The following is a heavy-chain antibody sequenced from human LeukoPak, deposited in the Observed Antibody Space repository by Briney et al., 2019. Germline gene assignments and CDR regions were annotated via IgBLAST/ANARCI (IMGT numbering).Heavy chain of an antibody. J-gene: IGHJ3*02. CDR3: ARDLTTDMLSGHYDAFDI. CDR2: IYNSVST. V-gene: IGHV4-4*07. CDR1: GGPISSYY. Sequence: NSSETLSLTCTVSGGPISSYYWNWIRQAAGKGLEWIGRIYNSVSTNYNPSLKSRVTMSVDTSKNQLSLKLSSVTAADTAVYYCARDLTTDMLSGHYDAFDIWGQGTVVTVSS. D-gene: IGHD5-18*01.